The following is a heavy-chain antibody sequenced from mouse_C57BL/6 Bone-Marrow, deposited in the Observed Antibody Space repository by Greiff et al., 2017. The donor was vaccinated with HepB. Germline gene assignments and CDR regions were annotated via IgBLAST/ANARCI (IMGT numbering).Heavy chain of an antibody. CDR3: TRPLTGTVFDY. J-gene: IGHJ2*01. Sequence: EVQLVESGEGLVKPGGSLKLSCAASGFTFSSYAMSWVRQTPEKRLEWVAYIGSGGDYIYYADTVKGRFTISRDNARNTLYLQMSSLKSEDTAMYYCTRPLTGTVFDYWGQGTTLTVSS. D-gene: IGHD4-1*01. CDR1: GFTFSSYA. V-gene: IGHV5-9-1*02. CDR2: IGSGGDYI.